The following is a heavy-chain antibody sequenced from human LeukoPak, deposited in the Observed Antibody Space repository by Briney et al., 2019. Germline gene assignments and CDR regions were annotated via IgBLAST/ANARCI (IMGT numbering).Heavy chain of an antibody. D-gene: IGHD3-3*01. V-gene: IGHV1-8*01. Sequence: ASVKVSCKASGYTFTSYDTNWVRQATGQGLEWMGWMNPNSGNTGYAQKFQGRVTMTRNTSISTAYMELSSLRSEDTAVYYCARDPPIFGVVIGDDYWGQGTLVTVSS. CDR2: MNPNSGNT. J-gene: IGHJ4*02. CDR1: GYTFTSYD. CDR3: ARDPPIFGVVIGDDY.